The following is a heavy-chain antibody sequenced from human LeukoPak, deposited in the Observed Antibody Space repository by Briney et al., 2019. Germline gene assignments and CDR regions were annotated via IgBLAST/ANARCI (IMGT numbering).Heavy chain of an antibody. D-gene: IGHD3-10*01. V-gene: IGHV3-48*03. Sequence: GGSLRLSCAASGFTFSSYEMNWVRQAPGKGLEWVSYISSSGSTIYYADSVKGRFTISRDNAKNSLYLQMNSLRAEDTAVYYCARDRVYYYGSGTPSIPHWFDPWGQGTLVTVSS. CDR3: ARDRVYYYGSGTPSIPHWFDP. J-gene: IGHJ5*02. CDR1: GFTFSSYE. CDR2: ISSSGSTI.